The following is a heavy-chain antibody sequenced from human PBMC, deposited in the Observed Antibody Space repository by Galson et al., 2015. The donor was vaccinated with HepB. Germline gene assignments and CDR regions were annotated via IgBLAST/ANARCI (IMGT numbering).Heavy chain of an antibody. CDR3: ARRPIAAAGSYYYYYGMHV. CDR2: TYYRSKWYN. D-gene: IGHD6-13*01. CDR1: GDSVSSNSAA. V-gene: IGHV6-1*01. J-gene: IGHJ6*02. Sequence: CAISGDSVSSNSAAWNWIRQSPSRGLEWVGRTYYRSKWYNDYAVSVKSRITINPDTSKNQFSLQLNSVTPEDAAVYYCARRPIAAAGSYYYYYGMHVWGQGTTLTVSS.